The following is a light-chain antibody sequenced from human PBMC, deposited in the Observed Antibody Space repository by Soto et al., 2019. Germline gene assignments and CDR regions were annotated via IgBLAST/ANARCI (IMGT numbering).Light chain of an antibody. J-gene: IGKJ4*01. CDR2: GAS. Sequence: EIVMTQSPPTLSVSPGERATLSSRASQSVSSNLAWYQQKPGQAPRLLIYGASTMATGIPARFSGSGSGTEFTFTISSLQSEDFAVDYCQQYNNWPLTVGGGTKVEIK. V-gene: IGKV3-15*01. CDR3: QQYNNWPLT. CDR1: QSVSSN.